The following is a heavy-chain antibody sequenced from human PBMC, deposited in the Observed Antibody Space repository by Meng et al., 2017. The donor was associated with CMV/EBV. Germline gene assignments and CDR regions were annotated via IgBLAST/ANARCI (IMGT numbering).Heavy chain of an antibody. CDR2: IYYSGST. Sequence: VPLPDSGPGLVKPSQTLSLTCTVSGGSISSGDYYWSWIRQPPGKGLEWIGYIYYSGSTYYNPSLKSRVTISVDTSKNQFSLKLSSVTAADTAVYYCARVMGPNRTPYYFDYWGQGTLVTVSS. V-gene: IGHV4-30-4*08. CDR1: GGSISSGDYY. CDR3: ARVMGPNRTPYYFDY. J-gene: IGHJ4*02. D-gene: IGHD1-14*01.